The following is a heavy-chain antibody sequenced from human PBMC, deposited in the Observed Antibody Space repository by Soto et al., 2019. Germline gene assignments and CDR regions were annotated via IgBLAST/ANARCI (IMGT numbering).Heavy chain of an antibody. CDR2: ISAGGGNT. J-gene: IGHJ5*02. CDR3: AKHAEYQLVSWCDP. CDR1: GFSFSTYA. V-gene: IGHV3-23*01. Sequence: EVQLLESGGGLVQPGGSLRLSCAVSGFSFSTYAMSWVRQAPGKGLEWVSGISAGGGNTYYADSVRGRFTISRDNSKDRLYLQITSLRAEDTAFYYCAKHAEYQLVSWCDPWGQGNLGTVSS. D-gene: IGHD2-2*01.